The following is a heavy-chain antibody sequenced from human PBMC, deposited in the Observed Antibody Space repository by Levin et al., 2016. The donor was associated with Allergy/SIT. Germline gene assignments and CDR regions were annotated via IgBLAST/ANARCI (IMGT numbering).Heavy chain of an antibody. CDR2: ITSSGNTL. V-gene: IGHV3-48*03. CDR3: GRYGRYSDWLHALDI. CDR1: GFTFSHHE. J-gene: IGHJ3*02. D-gene: IGHD3-9*01. Sequence: GGPLRLSCAASGFTFSHHEMNWVRQAPGKGLEWVSYITSSGNTLHTADSVKGRFTISRDNAKNSLYLQMNDLRAEDTAVYYCGRYGRYSDWLHALDIWGQGTMVTVSS.